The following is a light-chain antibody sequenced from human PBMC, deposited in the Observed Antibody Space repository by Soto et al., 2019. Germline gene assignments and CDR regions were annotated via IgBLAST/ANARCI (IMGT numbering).Light chain of an antibody. Sequence: PISLSPSSLSPSAGDTATITCRASQGIRNDLGWYQQKPGKAPNLLIYAASSLQSGVPSRFSGSGSGTDFTLTISSLQPEDFATYYCLQDYNYPRTFGQGTKV. CDR1: QGIRND. J-gene: IGKJ1*01. CDR3: LQDYNYPRT. V-gene: IGKV1-6*01. CDR2: AAS.